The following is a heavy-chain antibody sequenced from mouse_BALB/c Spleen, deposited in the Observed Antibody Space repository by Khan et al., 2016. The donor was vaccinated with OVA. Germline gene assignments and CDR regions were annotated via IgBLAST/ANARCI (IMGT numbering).Heavy chain of an antibody. CDR3: ARRGLRWDFDY. J-gene: IGHJ2*01. V-gene: IGHV1-7*01. Sequence: QVQLKESGAELAKPGASVKMSCKASGYTFINYWILWVKQRPGQGLEWIGYINPSTGYTEYNQNFKDKATLTAYQSSSTAYMQLSSLTSEDSAVNYCARRGLRWDFDYWGQGTTLTVSS. CDR2: INPSTGYT. D-gene: IGHD1-1*01. CDR1: GYTFINYW.